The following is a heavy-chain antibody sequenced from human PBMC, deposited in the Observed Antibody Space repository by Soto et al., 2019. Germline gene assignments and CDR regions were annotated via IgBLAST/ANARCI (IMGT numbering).Heavy chain of an antibody. J-gene: IGHJ1*01. Sequence: QVQVVQSGAEVKKPGSSVKISCKASGRIFSSFPTSWVRQVPGQGLEWMGGVISASGSVTYAPKFQGRVTMTAVNSAGIGYMELTSLPAEDTAIYYCAGVGSRDAYNYVLDQWGPGTMVTVSS. D-gene: IGHD5-18*01. CDR2: VISASGSV. V-gene: IGHV1-69*06. CDR1: GRIFSSFP. CDR3: AGVGSRDAYNYVLDQ.